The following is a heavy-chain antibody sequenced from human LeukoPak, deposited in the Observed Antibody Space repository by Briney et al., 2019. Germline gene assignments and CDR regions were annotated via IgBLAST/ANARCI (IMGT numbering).Heavy chain of an antibody. CDR1: GFTFSTYW. Sequence: GSLLLSCAAAGFTFSTYWMTWGRRAPGKGLEGVANIKQDGSEKYYEDSVKGRFTISRDNAKNSLDLQMDSLRVEDTAVYYCARGGGYRWLQFPFEYWGQGTLVTVSS. V-gene: IGHV3-7*01. D-gene: IGHD5-24*01. CDR2: IKQDGSEK. CDR3: ARGGGYRWLQFPFEY. J-gene: IGHJ4*02.